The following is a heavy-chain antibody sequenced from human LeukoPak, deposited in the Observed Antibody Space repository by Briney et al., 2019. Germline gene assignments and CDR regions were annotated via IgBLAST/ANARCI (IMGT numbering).Heavy chain of an antibody. D-gene: IGHD3-22*01. Sequence: ASVKVSCKASGYTFTSYGISWVRQAPGQGLEWMGWISAYNGNTNYAQKLQGRVTMTTDTSTSTAYMELRSLRSDDTAVYYCARDDSMIVLVSFDYWGQGTLVTVSS. J-gene: IGHJ4*02. CDR3: ARDDSMIVLVSFDY. V-gene: IGHV1-18*01. CDR1: GYTFTSYG. CDR2: ISAYNGNT.